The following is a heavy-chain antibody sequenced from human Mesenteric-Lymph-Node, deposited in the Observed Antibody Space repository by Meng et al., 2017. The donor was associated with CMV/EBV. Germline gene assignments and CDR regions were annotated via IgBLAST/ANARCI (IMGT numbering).Heavy chain of an antibody. Sequence: AYTFTSYGISWVRQAPGQGLEWMGWISAYNGNTNYAQKLQGRVTMTTDTSTSTAYMELRSLRSDDTAVYYCARDQRFGELLYGTFDYWGQGTLVTVSS. CDR3: ARDQRFGELLYGTFDY. V-gene: IGHV1-18*04. D-gene: IGHD3-10*01. CDR2: ISAYNGNT. J-gene: IGHJ4*02. CDR1: AYTFTSYG.